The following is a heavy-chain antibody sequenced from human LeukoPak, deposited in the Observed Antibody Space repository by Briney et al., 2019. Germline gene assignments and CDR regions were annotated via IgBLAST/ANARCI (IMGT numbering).Heavy chain of an antibody. CDR1: GGFISSSSYY. V-gene: IGHV4-39*01. CDR2: IYYSGST. D-gene: IGHD3-22*01. CDR3: ARRRYYDSTGYLE. Sequence: SETLSLTCTISGGFISSSSYYWGWIRQPPGKGLEWIGDIYYSGSTYYNPALKSRVSMSIDTSKNQFSLELRSVAAADTALYYCARRRYYDSTGYLEWGQGTLVTVTA. J-gene: IGHJ1*01.